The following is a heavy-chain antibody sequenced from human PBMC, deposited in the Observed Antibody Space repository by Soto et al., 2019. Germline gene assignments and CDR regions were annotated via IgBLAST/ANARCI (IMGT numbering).Heavy chain of an antibody. J-gene: IGHJ3*02. CDR1: GGSISSSSYY. D-gene: IGHD3-3*01. CDR2: IYYSGST. CDR3: ARPLLGYYDFWSGYTPYAFDI. V-gene: IGHV4-39*01. Sequence: QLQLQESGPGLVKPSETLSLTCTVSGGSISSSSYYWGWIRQPPGKGLEWIGSIYYSGSTYYNPFLKSRVTISVDTSKNRFSLTLSSVTAADTAVYYCARPLLGYYDFWSGYTPYAFDIWGQGTMVTVSS.